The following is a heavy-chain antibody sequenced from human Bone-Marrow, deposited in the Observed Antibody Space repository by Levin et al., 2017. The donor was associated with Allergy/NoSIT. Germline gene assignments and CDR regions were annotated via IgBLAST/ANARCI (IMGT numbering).Heavy chain of an antibody. D-gene: IGHD5-18*01. J-gene: IGHJ4*02. V-gene: IGHV3-21*01. CDR1: GFTFSSYS. CDR3: ARDGYSYGRAFDY. CDR2: ISSSSSYI. Sequence: SCAASGFTFSSYSMNWVRQAPGKGLEWVSSISSSSSYIYYADSVKGRFTISRDNAKNSLYLQMNSLRAEDTAVYYCARDGYSYGRAFDYWGQGTLVTVSS.